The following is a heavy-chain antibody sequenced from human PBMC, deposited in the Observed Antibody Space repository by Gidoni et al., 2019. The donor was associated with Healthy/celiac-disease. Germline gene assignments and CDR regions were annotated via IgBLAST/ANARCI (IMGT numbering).Heavy chain of an antibody. Sequence: EVQLVESGGVLVQPGGSLRLSCAASGFTFSGYWMSWVRQAPGKGLEWVANIKQDGSEEYYVDSVKGRFTISRDNAKNSLYLQMNSLRAEDTAVYYCARDVILPSLLYYYGMDVWGQGTTVTVSS. CDR2: IKQDGSEE. D-gene: IGHD2-15*01. CDR1: GFTFSGYW. J-gene: IGHJ6*02. V-gene: IGHV3-7*03. CDR3: ARDVILPSLLYYYGMDV.